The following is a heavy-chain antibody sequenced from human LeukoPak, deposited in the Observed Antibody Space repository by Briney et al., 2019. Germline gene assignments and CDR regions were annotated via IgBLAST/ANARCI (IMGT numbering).Heavy chain of an antibody. J-gene: IGHJ6*02. V-gene: IGHV3-9*01. CDR2: INWNSFRR. CDR1: GFTFEDYV. D-gene: IGHD3-10*01. Sequence: PGGSLRLSCSASGFTFEDYVVHRVRQVPGKGLQWVSSINWNSFRRDYADSVRGRFTISKDNAKRTLYLQMSSLRPEDTAFYYCIKELSPGGLDVWGQGTTVIVSS. CDR3: IKELSPGGLDV.